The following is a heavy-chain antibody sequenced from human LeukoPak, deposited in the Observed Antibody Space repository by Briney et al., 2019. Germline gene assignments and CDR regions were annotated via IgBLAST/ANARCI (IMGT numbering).Heavy chain of an antibody. V-gene: IGHV3-23*01. Sequence: GGSLRLSCAASGFTFSNYAMSWVRQAPGQGLEWVSTLTVTGGATYYAGSVKGRFTISRDNSKNTLYLQMNSLKAEDTALYYFAMCSRGSTSCYYAYWGQGTLVTVSS. CDR3: AMCSRGSTSCYYAY. CDR2: LTVTGGAT. CDR1: GFTFSNYA. D-gene: IGHD2-2*01. J-gene: IGHJ4*02.